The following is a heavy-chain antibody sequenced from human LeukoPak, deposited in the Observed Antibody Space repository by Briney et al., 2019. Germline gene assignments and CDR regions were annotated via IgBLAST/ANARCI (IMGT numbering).Heavy chain of an antibody. CDR3: AALWFGDPETPHDY. D-gene: IGHD3-10*01. CDR2: IYYTGST. J-gene: IGHJ4*02. Sequence: SETLSLTCTVSGGSISSYYWSWVRQPPGKGLERIGYIYYTGSTNYNPSLKSRVTISVDTSKNQFSLKVRSVTAADTAVYYCAALWFGDPETPHDYWGQGTLVTVSS. V-gene: IGHV4-59*01. CDR1: GGSISSYY.